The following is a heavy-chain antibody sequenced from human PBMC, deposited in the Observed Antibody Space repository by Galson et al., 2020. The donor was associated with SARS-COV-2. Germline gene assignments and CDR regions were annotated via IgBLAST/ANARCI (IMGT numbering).Heavy chain of an antibody. CDR3: ARQGVNMIVLVTVPGWYFDL. CDR1: GYSVSTTKY. D-gene: IGHD3-22*01. CDR2: VYPSGTT. Sequence: SATLSLTCTVPGYSVSTTKYWGWVRQPPGRGLEWIGSVYPSGTTYYNPSLKRQVTTPVDTSKNQFSLRLDSVTAADTALYYCARQGVNMIVLVTVPGWYFDLWGRGTLVTVSS. J-gene: IGHJ2*01. V-gene: IGHV4-38-2*02.